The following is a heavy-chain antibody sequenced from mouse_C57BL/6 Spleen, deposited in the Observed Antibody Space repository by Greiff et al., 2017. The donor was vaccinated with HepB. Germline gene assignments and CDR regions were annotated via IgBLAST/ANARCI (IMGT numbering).Heavy chain of an antibody. J-gene: IGHJ2*01. D-gene: IGHD1-1*01. CDR3: GHYYGSSYSY. V-gene: IGHV1-82*01. CDR1: GYAFSSSW. Sequence: VNLVESGPELVKPGASVKISCKASGYAFSSSWMNWVKQRPGKGLEWIGRIYPGDGDTNYNGKFKGKATLTADKSSSTAYMQLSSLTSEDSAVYFCGHYYGSSYSYWGQGTTLTVSS. CDR2: IYPGDGDT.